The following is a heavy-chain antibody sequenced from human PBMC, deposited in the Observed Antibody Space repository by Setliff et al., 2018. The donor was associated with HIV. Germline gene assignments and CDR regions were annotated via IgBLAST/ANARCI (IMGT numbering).Heavy chain of an antibody. D-gene: IGHD1-7*01. CDR1: GFTFNIYS. V-gene: IGHV3-48*01. CDR2: ISRSSGTI. J-gene: IGHJ4*02. Sequence: GGSLRLSCTASGFTFNIYSMNWVRQAPGKGLEWVSYISRSSGTIYYAESVKGRFTISRDNAKNSLYLQMNSLRAEDTAVYYCAREGITGTTLHPYWGQGTLVTVSS. CDR3: AREGITGTTLHPY.